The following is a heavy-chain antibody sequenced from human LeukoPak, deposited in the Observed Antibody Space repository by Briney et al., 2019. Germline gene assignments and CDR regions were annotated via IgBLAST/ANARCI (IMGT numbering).Heavy chain of an antibody. Sequence: TGESLRLSCAASGFTFSSYRMNWVRQAPGKGLEWVSSISSSRSYIYYADSVKGRFTLPRDNARNSLYLQMNSLRAEDTAVYYCARDVEYYYFDYWGQGTLVTVSS. CDR3: ARDVEYYYFDY. J-gene: IGHJ4*02. V-gene: IGHV3-21*01. D-gene: IGHD2/OR15-2a*01. CDR1: GFTFSSYR. CDR2: ISSSRSYI.